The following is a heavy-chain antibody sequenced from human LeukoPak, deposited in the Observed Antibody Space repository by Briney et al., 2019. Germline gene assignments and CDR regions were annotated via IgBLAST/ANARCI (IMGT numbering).Heavy chain of an antibody. J-gene: IGHJ4*02. CDR2: ISYDGSNK. CDR3: ASAIAVAGRLFDY. V-gene: IGHV3-30*04. CDR1: GFTFSSYA. D-gene: IGHD6-19*01. Sequence: GRSLRLSCAASGFTFSSYAMHWVRQAPGKGLKWVAVISYDGSNKYYADSVKGRFTISRDNSKNSLYLQMNSLRAEDTAVYYCASAIAVAGRLFDYWGQGTLVTVSS.